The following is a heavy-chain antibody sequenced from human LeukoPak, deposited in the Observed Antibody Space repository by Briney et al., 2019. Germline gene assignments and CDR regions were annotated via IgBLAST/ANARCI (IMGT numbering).Heavy chain of an antibody. D-gene: IGHD5-12*01. CDR2: IIPIFGTA. CDR3: ARGLYSGYDRSPLDY. V-gene: IGHV1-69*13. Sequence: GASVKVSCKASGGTFSSYAISWVRPAPGQGLEWMGGIIPIFGTANYAQKFQGRVTITADVSTSTAYMELSSLRSEDTAVYYCARGLYSGYDRSPLDYWGQGTLVTVSS. CDR1: GGTFSSYA. J-gene: IGHJ4*02.